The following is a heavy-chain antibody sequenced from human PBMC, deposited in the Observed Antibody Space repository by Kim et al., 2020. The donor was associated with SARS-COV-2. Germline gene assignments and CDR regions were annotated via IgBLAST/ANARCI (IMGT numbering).Heavy chain of an antibody. D-gene: IGHD3-10*01. J-gene: IGHJ4*02. CDR1: GFTFSSYG. CDR2: ISYDGSNK. CDR3: ARDFEGGTMARSQPAGY. Sequence: GGSLRLSCAASGFTFSSYGMHWVRQAPGKGLEWVAVISYDGSNKYYADSVKGRFTISRDNSKNTLYLQMNSLRAEDTAVYYCARDFEGGTMARSQPAGYWGQGTLVTVSS. V-gene: IGHV3-33*05.